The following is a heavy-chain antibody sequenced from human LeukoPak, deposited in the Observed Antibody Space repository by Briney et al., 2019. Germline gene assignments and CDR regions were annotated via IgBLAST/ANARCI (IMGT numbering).Heavy chain of an antibody. CDR3: ARGGGDSSGYYQREYYFDY. Sequence: GGSLRLSCAASGFTFSSYAMHWVRQAPGKGLEYVSAISSNGGSTYHANSVKSRFTISRDNSKNTLYLQMGSLRAEDMAVYYCARGGGDSSGYYQREYYFDYWGQGTLVTVSS. CDR1: GFTFSSYA. CDR2: ISSNGGST. V-gene: IGHV3-64*01. D-gene: IGHD3-22*01. J-gene: IGHJ4*02.